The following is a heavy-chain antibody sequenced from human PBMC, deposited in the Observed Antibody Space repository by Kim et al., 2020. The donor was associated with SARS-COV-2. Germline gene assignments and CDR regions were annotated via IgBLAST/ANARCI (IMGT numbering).Heavy chain of an antibody. CDR1: GFTFSSYA. CDR3: AKDLGPNYDYVWGSYPPYYFDY. V-gene: IGHV3-23*01. D-gene: IGHD3-16*02. J-gene: IGHJ4*02. Sequence: GGSLRLSCAASGFTFSSYAMSWVRQAPGKGLEWVSAISGSGGSTYYADSVKGRFTISRDNSKNTLYLQMNSLRAEDTAVYYCAKDLGPNYDYVWGSYPPYYFDYWGQGTLVTVSS. CDR2: ISGSGGST.